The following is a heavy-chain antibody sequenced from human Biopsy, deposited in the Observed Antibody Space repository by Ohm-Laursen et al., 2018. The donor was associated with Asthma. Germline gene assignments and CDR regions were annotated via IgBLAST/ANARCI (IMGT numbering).Heavy chain of an antibody. CDR1: GFVFSQGG. D-gene: IGHD3-22*01. CDR2: VSSDGHNK. V-gene: IGHV3-30*03. Sequence: SLRLSCSASGFVFSQGGMHWVRQGPGKGLEWVALVSSDGHNKYYEDSVKGRFTISRDNSRNRLYLQINRLTVEDSAVYFCARQSGQDYGDSSGFDIWGQGTKVAVSS. J-gene: IGHJ3*02. CDR3: ARQSGQDYGDSSGFDI.